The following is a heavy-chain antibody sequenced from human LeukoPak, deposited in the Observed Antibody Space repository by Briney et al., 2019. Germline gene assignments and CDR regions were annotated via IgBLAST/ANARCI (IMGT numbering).Heavy chain of an antibody. CDR1: GFTFSSYW. Sequence: GGSLRLSCAASGFTFSSYWMHWARQAPGKGLVWVSRIVSGGSSTSYADSVKGRFTISRDNAKNTLYLQMNSLRAEDTAVYYCARDFLYGMDVWGQGTTVTVSS. CDR3: ARDFLYGMDV. J-gene: IGHJ6*02. CDR2: IVSGGSST. V-gene: IGHV3-74*01.